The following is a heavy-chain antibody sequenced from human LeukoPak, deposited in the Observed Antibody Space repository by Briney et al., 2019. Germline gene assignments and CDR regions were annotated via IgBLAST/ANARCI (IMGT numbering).Heavy chain of an antibody. CDR2: IYYSGST. CDR3: ARYTAMVALHANGFDI. Sequence: SETLSLTCTVSGGSISSYFWSWIRQPPGKGLEWIGYIYYSGSTNYNPSLKSRVTMSIDTSKNQFSLKLRSVTTADTAVYYCARYTAMVALHANGFDIWGKGTMVTVSS. J-gene: IGHJ3*02. CDR1: GGSISSYF. V-gene: IGHV4-59*01. D-gene: IGHD5-18*01.